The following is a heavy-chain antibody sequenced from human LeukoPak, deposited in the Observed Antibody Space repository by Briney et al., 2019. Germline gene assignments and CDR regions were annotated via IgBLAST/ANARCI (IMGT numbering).Heavy chain of an antibody. CDR2: IYPTDIT. V-gene: IGHV4-4*07. D-gene: IGHD6-13*01. CDR3: ARSLPGAIGAADF. Sequence: SETLSLTCTVSGGSISNSYWSWIRQPAGKGLEWIGRIYPTDITTYNPSLKSRVTLSVDTSKNHFSLKVTSMTAADTGVYYCARSLPGAIGAADFWGQGTLVTVSA. J-gene: IGHJ4*02. CDR1: GGSISNSY.